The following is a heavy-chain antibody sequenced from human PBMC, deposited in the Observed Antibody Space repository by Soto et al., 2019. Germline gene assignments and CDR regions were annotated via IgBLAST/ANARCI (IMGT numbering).Heavy chain of an antibody. Sequence: ASVKVSCKASGYTFTSYGISWVRQAPGQGLEWMGWISAYNGNTNYAQKLQGRVTMTTDTSTSTAYMELRSLRSDDTAVYYCARYYDYIWGSYRRNYYYSYMDVWGKGTTVTASS. CDR2: ISAYNGNT. V-gene: IGHV1-18*01. CDR1: GYTFTSYG. CDR3: ARYYDYIWGSYRRNYYYSYMDV. D-gene: IGHD3-16*02. J-gene: IGHJ6*03.